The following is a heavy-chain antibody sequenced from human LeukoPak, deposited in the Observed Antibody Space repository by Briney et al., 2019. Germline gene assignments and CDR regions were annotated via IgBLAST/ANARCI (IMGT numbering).Heavy chain of an antibody. V-gene: IGHV3-48*03. D-gene: IGHD3/OR15-3a*01. CDR1: GFTFSSYE. CDR2: ISSSGSTI. Sequence: PGGSLRLSCAASGFTFSSYEMNWVRQAPGKGLEWVSYISSSGSTIYYADSVKGRFTISRDNAKNSLYLQMSSLRAEDTAVYYCARPSGTGYIDYWGQGTLVTVSS. J-gene: IGHJ4*02. CDR3: ARPSGTGYIDY.